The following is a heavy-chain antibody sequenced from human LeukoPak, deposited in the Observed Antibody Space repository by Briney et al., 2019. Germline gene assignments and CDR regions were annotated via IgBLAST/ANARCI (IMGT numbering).Heavy chain of an antibody. Sequence: GGSLRLSCAASGFNVSSTYMSWARQAPGKGLEWVSVVYSSGSTYCADSVKGRFTISRDNSKNTLSLQMNSLRAEDTAVYYCAPSLASARAAGYYFDYWGQGTLVTVSS. D-gene: IGHD6-6*01. CDR2: VYSSGST. CDR3: APSLASARAAGYYFDY. V-gene: IGHV3-66*01. J-gene: IGHJ4*02. CDR1: GFNVSSTY.